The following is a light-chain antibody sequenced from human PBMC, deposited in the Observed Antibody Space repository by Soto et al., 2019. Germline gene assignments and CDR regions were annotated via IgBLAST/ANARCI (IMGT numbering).Light chain of an antibody. CDR2: GAS. CDR1: QSVGSN. V-gene: IGKV3-15*01. J-gene: IGKJ5*01. CDR3: QQYNDWPIT. Sequence: EIVMAQSPATLSVSPGERATLSCRASQSVGSNFAWYQQKPGQAPRLLIYGASTRATGIPARFSGSGSGTEFTLTAGSLQSEDFAVYYRQQYNDWPITFGQGTRLEIK.